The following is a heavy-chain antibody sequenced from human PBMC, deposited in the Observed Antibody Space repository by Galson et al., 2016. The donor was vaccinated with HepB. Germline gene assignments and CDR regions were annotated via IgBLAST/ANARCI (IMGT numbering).Heavy chain of an antibody. CDR3: AREVAGAGRWGMDV. V-gene: IGHV3-74*01. J-gene: IGHJ6*02. CDR1: GFTFSTHW. Sequence: SLRLSCAASGFTFSTHWMHWVRQGPGKGLVWVSRIYNDGSGTSYADSVRGRFTISRDNAKNTLYLQMNSLRAEDTAVYHCAREVAGAGRWGMDVWGQGTTVTVS. D-gene: IGHD6-13*01. CDR2: IYNDGSGT.